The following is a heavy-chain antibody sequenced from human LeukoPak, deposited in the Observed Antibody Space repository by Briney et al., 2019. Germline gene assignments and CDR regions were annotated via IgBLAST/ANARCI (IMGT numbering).Heavy chain of an antibody. CDR3: VSYYCYYMDV. Sequence: GGSLRLSCAASGFTFSSYSMNWVRQAPGKGLERVSSISSSSSYIYYADSVKGRSTIPSDNPKNSLYLQVNALRAEDTAVYYCVSYYCYYMDVWGEGTTVTVS. CDR2: ISSSSSYI. V-gene: IGHV3-21*01. CDR1: GFTFSSYS. J-gene: IGHJ6*03.